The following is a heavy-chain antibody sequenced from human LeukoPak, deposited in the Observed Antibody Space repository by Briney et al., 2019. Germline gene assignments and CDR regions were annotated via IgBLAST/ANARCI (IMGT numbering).Heavy chain of an antibody. CDR3: ARDSRGSWTIYDL. D-gene: IGHD6-13*01. CDR2: ISSRGSGI. J-gene: IGHJ5*02. Sequence: GGSLRLSCAASGFTFSDYYMSWIRQAPGKGLEWLSYISSRGSGIFYADSVKGRFTVSRDNAKNSLYLEVSGLRAEDTAVYYCARDSRGSWTIYDLWGQGTLVTVSS. CDR1: GFTFSDYY. V-gene: IGHV3-11*01.